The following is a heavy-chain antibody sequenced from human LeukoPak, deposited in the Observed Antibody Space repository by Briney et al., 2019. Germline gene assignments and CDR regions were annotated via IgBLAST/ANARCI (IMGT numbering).Heavy chain of an antibody. CDR1: GFTFSSFW. Sequence: GGSLRLSCAASGFTFSSFWMSWVRQAPGEGLEWVADIKQDGSEKYYVDSVKGRFTISRDNAKNSLNLQMNSLRAEDTAVYYCARPSRIGYSNGLVLQHWGQGTLVTVSS. D-gene: IGHD4-11*01. J-gene: IGHJ1*01. V-gene: IGHV3-7*01. CDR3: ARPSRIGYSNGLVLQH. CDR2: IKQDGSEK.